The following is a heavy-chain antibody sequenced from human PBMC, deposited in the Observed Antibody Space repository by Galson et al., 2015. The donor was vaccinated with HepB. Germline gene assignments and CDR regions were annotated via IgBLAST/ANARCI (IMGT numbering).Heavy chain of an antibody. Sequence: SVKVSCKASGGTFSSYAISWVRQAPGQGLEWMGKIIPILGITNYAQKFQGRVTITADKSTSTAYMELNSLRSEDTAVFYCATGGNPEAVDYWGQGTLVTVSS. CDR1: GGTFSSYA. CDR2: IIPILGIT. J-gene: IGHJ4*02. D-gene: IGHD4-23*01. V-gene: IGHV1-69*04. CDR3: ATGGNPEAVDY.